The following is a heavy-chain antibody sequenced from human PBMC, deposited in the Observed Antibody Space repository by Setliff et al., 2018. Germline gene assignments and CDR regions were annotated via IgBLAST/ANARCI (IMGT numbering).Heavy chain of an antibody. CDR1: GFTFSTYE. CDR3: ARMDTAMVAYWYFDL. J-gene: IGHJ2*01. CDR2: SSGSGSTT. D-gene: IGHD5-18*01. Sequence: WGSLRLSCEASGFTFSTYEMNWVRQAPGKGLAWVSYSSGSGSTTYYADSVMGRFTIYRDNAKNSLYLQMYSLRAEAMAVYYCARMDTAMVAYWYFDLWGRGTLVTVSS. V-gene: IGHV3-48*03.